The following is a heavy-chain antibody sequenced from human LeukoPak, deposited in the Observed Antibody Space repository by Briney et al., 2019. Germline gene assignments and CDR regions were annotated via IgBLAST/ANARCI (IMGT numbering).Heavy chain of an antibody. CDR3: ARVFSTYYFDY. J-gene: IGHJ4*02. Sequence: KPSETLSLTCTVSGGSISSSSYYWGWIRQPPGKGLEWIGSIYYSGSTYYNPSLKSRVTISVDTSKNQFSLKLSSVTAADTAVYYCARVFSTYYFDYWGQGTLVTVSS. V-gene: IGHV4-39*07. CDR2: IYYSGST. CDR1: GGSISSSSYY.